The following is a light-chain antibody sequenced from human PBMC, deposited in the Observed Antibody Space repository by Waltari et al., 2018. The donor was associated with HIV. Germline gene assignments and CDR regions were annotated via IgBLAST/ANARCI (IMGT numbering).Light chain of an antibody. CDR2: GAS. CDR1: QSVSRN. Sequence: EIVLTQSPATLSVSPGERATLSCRASQSVSRNLAWYQQKPGQAPRHLIYGASTRATGIPARFSGSGSGTEFTLTISSLQSEDFAVYYCQQYNNWGTFGQGTKVEIK. V-gene: IGKV3-15*01. J-gene: IGKJ1*01. CDR3: QQYNNWGT.